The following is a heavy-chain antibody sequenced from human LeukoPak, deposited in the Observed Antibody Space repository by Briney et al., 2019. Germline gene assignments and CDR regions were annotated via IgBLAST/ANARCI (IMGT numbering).Heavy chain of an antibody. CDR1: GFTFSDYN. Sequence: GGSLRLSCAASGFTFSDYNMSWIRQAPGKGLEWVAHISSSGTNIYYADSVQGRFTLSRDNAKNSLILRMNSLRGEDTAVYYCARDKYYMDVWGKGTTVTVS. CDR2: ISSSGTNI. V-gene: IGHV3-11*04. J-gene: IGHJ6*03. CDR3: ARDKYYMDV. D-gene: IGHD6-6*01.